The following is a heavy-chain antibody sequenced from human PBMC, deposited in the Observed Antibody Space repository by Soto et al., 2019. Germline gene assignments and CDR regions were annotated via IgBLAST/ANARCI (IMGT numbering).Heavy chain of an antibody. CDR1: GGSFSGYY. CDR2: INHSGST. CDR3: ARGRIAAAGTSAY. D-gene: IGHD6-13*01. V-gene: IGHV4-34*01. Sequence: QVQLQQWGAGLLKPSETLSLTCAVYGGSFSGYYWSWIRQPPGKGLEWIGEINHSGSTNYNPSLKSRVTISVDTSKNQFSLKLSSVTAADTAVYYCARGRIAAAGTSAYWGQGTLVTVSS. J-gene: IGHJ4*02.